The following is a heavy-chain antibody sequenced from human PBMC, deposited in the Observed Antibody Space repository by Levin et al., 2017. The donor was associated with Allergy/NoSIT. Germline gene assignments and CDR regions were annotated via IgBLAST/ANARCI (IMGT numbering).Heavy chain of an antibody. CDR1: GFTFSSYA. J-gene: IGHJ4*02. D-gene: IGHD6-13*01. CDR2: ISGSGGST. CDR3: AKVRIAAAGTDPPY. Sequence: GGSLRLSCAASGFTFSSYAMSWVHQAPGKGLEWVSAISGSGGSTYYADSVKGRFTISRDNSRNTLYLQMNSLRAEDTAVYYCAKVRIAAAGTDPPYWGQGTLVTVSS. V-gene: IGHV3-23*01.